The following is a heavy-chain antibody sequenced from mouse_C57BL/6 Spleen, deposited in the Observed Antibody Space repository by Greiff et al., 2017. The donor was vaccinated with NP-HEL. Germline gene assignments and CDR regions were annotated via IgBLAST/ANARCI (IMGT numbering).Heavy chain of an antibody. V-gene: IGHV1-5*01. D-gene: IGHD1-1*01. J-gene: IGHJ2*01. CDR3: TRPNYYGSSYVGFDY. Sequence: VQLQQSGTVLARPGASVKMSCKTSGYTFTSYWMHWVKQRPGQGLEWIGAIYPGNSDTSYNQKFKGKAKLTAVTSASTAYMELSSLTNEDSAVYYCTRPNYYGSSYVGFDYWGQGTTLTVSS. CDR2: IYPGNSDT. CDR1: GYTFTSYW.